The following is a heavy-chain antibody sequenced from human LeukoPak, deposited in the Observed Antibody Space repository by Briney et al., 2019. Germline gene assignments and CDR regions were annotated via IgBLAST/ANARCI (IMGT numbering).Heavy chain of an antibody. J-gene: IGHJ4*02. Sequence: GASVKVSCKVSGYTLTELSMHWVRQAPGKGLEWMGGFDPEDGETIYAQKFQGRVTMTEDTSTDTAYMELSSLRSEDTAVYYCATLNHQQWLEFGYYFDYWGQGTLVTVSS. CDR3: ATLNHQQWLEFGYYFDY. V-gene: IGHV1-24*01. D-gene: IGHD6-19*01. CDR2: FDPEDGET. CDR1: GYTLTELS.